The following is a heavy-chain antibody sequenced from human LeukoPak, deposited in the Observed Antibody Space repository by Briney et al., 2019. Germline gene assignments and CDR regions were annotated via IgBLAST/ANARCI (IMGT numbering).Heavy chain of an antibody. J-gene: IGHJ3*02. CDR3: ARGRYCSADICTGGDSFDI. D-gene: IGHD2-15*01. CDR1: GGSISNYY. Sequence: PSETLSLTCTVSGGSISNYYWSWIRQPAGKGLEWIGRKYARGSSNYNPPVQSRVTMSVDTSKNQFSLKLRSVTAADTGVYYWARGRYCSADICTGGDSFDIWGQGTMVSVSP. CDR2: KYARGSS. V-gene: IGHV4-4*07.